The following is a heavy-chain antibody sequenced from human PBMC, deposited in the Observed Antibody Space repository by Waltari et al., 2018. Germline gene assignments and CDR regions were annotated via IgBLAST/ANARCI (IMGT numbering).Heavy chain of an antibody. J-gene: IGHJ6*03. CDR3: ARGHPFTIVSPRYYYYYYMDV. CDR2: INHSGNT. Sequence: QVHLQQWGAGLLKPSETLSLTCGVYSGSLTGYHSHWIRQAPGKGLEWIGDINHSGNTDYNPSLESRVTISADTSKNQFSLHLTSVTAADTAVYYCARGHPFTIVSPRYYYYYYMDVWDKGTAVTVSS. V-gene: IGHV4-34*01. D-gene: IGHD3-9*01. CDR1: SGSLTGYH.